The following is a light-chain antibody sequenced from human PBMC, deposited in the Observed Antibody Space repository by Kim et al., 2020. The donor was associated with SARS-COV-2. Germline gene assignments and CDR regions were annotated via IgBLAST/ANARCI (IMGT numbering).Light chain of an antibody. J-gene: IGLJ3*02. V-gene: IGLV3-19*01. Sequence: SSELTQDPAVSVALGQTVRITCQGDSLRSYYASWYKQKPGQAPVLVIYGKKKRPSGIPDRFSGSSSGNTASLTITGAQAEDEADYYCNSRDSSGNHWVFG. CDR1: SLRSYY. CDR2: GKK. CDR3: NSRDSSGNHWV.